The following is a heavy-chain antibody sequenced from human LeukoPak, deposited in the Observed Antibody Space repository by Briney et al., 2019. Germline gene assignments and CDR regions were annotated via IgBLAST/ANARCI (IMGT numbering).Heavy chain of an antibody. CDR3: ARDRVVVAATHRFDP. Sequence: SGTLSLTCAVSGGSISSSNWWGWVRQPPGKGLEWIGEIYHSGSTNYNPSLKSRVTIPVDKSKNQFSLKLSSVTAADTAVYYCARDRVVVAATHRFDPWGQGTLVTVSS. CDR2: IYHSGST. D-gene: IGHD2-15*01. J-gene: IGHJ5*02. CDR1: GGSISSSNW. V-gene: IGHV4-4*02.